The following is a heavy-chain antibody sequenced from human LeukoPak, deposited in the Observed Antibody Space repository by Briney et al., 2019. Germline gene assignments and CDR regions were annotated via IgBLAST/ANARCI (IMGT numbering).Heavy chain of an antibody. CDR2: ISGRGDRT. D-gene: IGHD3-10*01. CDR1: GFTFSNCA. Sequence: PGGSLRLSCAASGFTFSNCAMSWVRKAPGKGLEWVSAISGRGDRTNYADSVKGRFTISRDNAKNSLYLQMNSLRAEDTAVYYCARVITMVRGVIQDAFDIWGQGTLVTVSS. J-gene: IGHJ4*02. CDR3: ARVITMVRGVIQDAFDI. V-gene: IGHV3-23*01.